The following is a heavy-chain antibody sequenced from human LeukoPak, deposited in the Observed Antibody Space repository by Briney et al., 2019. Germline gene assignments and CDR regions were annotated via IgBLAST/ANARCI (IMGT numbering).Heavy chain of an antibody. Sequence: GASVKVPCKASGYTFTSYGISWVRQAPGQGLEWMGWISAYNGNANYAQKLQGRVTMTTDTSTSTAYMELRSLRSDDTAVYYCARRYSSGPYDAFDIWGQGTMVTVSS. J-gene: IGHJ3*02. CDR1: GYTFTSYG. CDR3: ARRYSSGPYDAFDI. CDR2: ISAYNGNA. D-gene: IGHD3-22*01. V-gene: IGHV1-18*01.